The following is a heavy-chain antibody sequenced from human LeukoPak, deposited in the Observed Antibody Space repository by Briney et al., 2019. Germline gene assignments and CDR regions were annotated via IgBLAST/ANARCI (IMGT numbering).Heavy chain of an antibody. J-gene: IGHJ4*02. Sequence: GGSLRLSCAASGYTFTGYYMHWVRQAPGQGLEWMGIINPSGGSTSYAQKFQGRVTMTRDTSTSTVYMELSSLRSEDTAVYYCAREEAAAGTGSYWGQGTLVTVSS. D-gene: IGHD6-13*01. CDR2: INPSGGST. CDR3: AREEAAAGTGSY. CDR1: GYTFTGYY. V-gene: IGHV1-46*01.